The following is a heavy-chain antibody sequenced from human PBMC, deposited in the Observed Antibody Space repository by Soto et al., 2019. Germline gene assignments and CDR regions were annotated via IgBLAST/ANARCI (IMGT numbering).Heavy chain of an antibody. D-gene: IGHD6-6*01. J-gene: IGHJ6*02. V-gene: IGHV4-61*01. CDR2: IYYSGST. Sequence: SETLSLTCTVSGGSVSSGSYYWSWIRQPPGKGLEWIGYIYYSGSTNHNPSLKSRVTISVDTSKNQFSLKLSSVTAADTAVYYCARDTRNIAALENYYYGMDVWGQGTTVTVSS. CDR3: ARDTRNIAALENYYYGMDV. CDR1: GGSVSSGSYY.